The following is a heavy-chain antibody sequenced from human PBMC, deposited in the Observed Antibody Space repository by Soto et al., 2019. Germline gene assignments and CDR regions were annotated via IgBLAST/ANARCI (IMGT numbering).Heavy chain of an antibody. J-gene: IGHJ4*02. V-gene: IGHV1-69*13. CDR2: IIPIFGTA. D-gene: IGHD6-6*01. CDR1: GGTFSSYA. Sequence: SVQVSCKASGGTFSSYAISWVRQAPGQGLEWMGGIIPIFGTANYAQKFQGRVTITADESTSTAYMELSSLRSEDTAVYYCAKQKAQFSSSSAFDYWGQGTLVTVSS. CDR3: AKQKAQFSSSSAFDY.